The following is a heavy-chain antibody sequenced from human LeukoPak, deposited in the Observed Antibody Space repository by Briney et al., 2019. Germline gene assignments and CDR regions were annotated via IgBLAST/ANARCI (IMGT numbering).Heavy chain of an antibody. CDR1: GGSFSGYY. J-gene: IGHJ4*02. D-gene: IGHD1-26*01. CDR2: IYYSGST. CDR3: ARALVPPSWVDY. V-gene: IGHV4-59*01. Sequence: SETLSLTCAVYGGSFSGYYWSWIRQPPGKGLEWIGYIYYSGSTNYNPSLRSRVAISVDTSKNQFSLKLSSVTAADTAVYYCARALVPPSWVDYWGQGTLVTVSS.